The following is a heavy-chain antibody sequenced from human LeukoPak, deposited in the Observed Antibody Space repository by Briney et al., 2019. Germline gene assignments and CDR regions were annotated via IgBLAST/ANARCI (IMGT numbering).Heavy chain of an antibody. CDR3: ARGGGYCSSTSCYFSFDP. D-gene: IGHD2-2*01. CDR2: VYYSGST. J-gene: IGHJ5*02. V-gene: IGHV4-30-4*08. Sequence: SETLSLTCTVSGDSISSGNYYWSWIRQHPGKGLEWIGYVYYSGSTYYNPSLKSRVTISVDRSKNQFSLKLSSVTAADTAVYYCARGGGYCSSTSCYFSFDPWGQGTLVTVSS. CDR1: GDSISSGNYY.